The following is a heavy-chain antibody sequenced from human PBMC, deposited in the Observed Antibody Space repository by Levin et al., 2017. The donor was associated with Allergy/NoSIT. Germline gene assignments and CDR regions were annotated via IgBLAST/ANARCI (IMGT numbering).Heavy chain of an antibody. Sequence: SETLSLTCSVSRGSINSGSYFWAWIRQSPGKGLEWIATVYYSGSTYYNSSLKSRVTISVDTSRNQFPLKMKSVSAADTAMYYCAKDSDGYNLGDFDFWGRGTPVTVSS. J-gene: IGHJ2*01. CDR3: AKDSDGYNLGDFDF. V-gene: IGHV4-39*06. CDR2: VYYSGST. CDR1: RGSINSGSYF. D-gene: IGHD5-24*01.